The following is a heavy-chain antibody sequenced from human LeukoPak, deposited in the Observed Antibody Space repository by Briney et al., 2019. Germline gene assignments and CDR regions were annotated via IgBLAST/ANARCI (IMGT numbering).Heavy chain of an antibody. J-gene: IGHJ4*02. CDR1: GYTFTGYY. Sequence: ASVKVSCKASGYTFTGYYMHWVRQAPGQGLEWMGWMNPNSGNTGYAQKFQGRVTMTRNTSISTAYMELSSLRSEDTAVYYCACGRYYYDSSGYYSYYWGQGTLVTVSS. CDR3: ACGRYYYDSSGYYSYY. CDR2: MNPNSGNT. V-gene: IGHV1-8*02. D-gene: IGHD3-22*01.